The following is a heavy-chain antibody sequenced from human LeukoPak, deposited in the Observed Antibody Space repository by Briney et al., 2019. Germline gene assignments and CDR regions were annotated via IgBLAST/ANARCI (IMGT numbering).Heavy chain of an antibody. V-gene: IGHV1-69*13. CDR1: GYTFTSYA. D-gene: IGHD2-21*02. CDR2: IIPIFGTA. Sequence: SVKVSCKASGYTFTSYAISWVRRAPGQGLEWMGGIIPIFGTANYAQKFQGRVTITADESTSTAYMELSSLRSEDTAVYYCATSSWVTATRPGKDWGQGTLVTVSS. J-gene: IGHJ4*02. CDR3: ATSSWVTATRPGKD.